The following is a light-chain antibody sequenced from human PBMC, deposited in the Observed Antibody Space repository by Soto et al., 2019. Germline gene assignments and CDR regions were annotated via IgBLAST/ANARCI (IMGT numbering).Light chain of an antibody. CDR2: RND. CDR1: FSNLGSNF. Sequence: QSVLTQPPSASGTPGQRVTISCSGTFSNLGSNFVFWYQQLPGAAPKLLISRNDHRPSGVPDRFSGSKSGTSASLAISGLRSEDEADYHCAAWDDSLRGVVFGGGTKLTVL. J-gene: IGLJ2*01. CDR3: AAWDDSLRGVV. V-gene: IGLV1-47*01.